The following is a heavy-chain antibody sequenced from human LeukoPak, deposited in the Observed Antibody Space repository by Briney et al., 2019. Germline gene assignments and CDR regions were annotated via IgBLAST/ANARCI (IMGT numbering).Heavy chain of an antibody. CDR2: IDT. Sequence: GEPLKISCKGSGYSFTSYWIGWVRQMPGKGLEWMGIIDTRYSPSFQGQVTISADKSISTAYLPWSSLKASDTAMYYCASGPYYGSGSSVDYWGQGTLVTVSS. D-gene: IGHD3-10*01. CDR3: ASGPYYGSGSSVDY. CDR1: GYSFTSYW. V-gene: IGHV5-51*01. J-gene: IGHJ4*02.